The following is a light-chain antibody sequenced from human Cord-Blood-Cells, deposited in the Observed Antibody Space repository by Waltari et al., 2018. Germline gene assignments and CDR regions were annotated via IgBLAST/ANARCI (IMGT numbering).Light chain of an antibody. CDR2: AAS. CDR3: QQSNSTPYT. Sequence: DIQMTQSPSSLSASVGDRVTITCRASHSMSSYLNWYQQKPGKAPMLLIYAASSLQSGVPCRFSGSGSGKYFILTISSLQPDGFATYYWQQSNSTPYTFGQGTKLEIK. V-gene: IGKV1-39*01. J-gene: IGKJ2*01. CDR1: HSMSSY.